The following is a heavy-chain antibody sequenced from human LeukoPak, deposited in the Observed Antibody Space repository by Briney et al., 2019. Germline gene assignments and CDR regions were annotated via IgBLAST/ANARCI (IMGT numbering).Heavy chain of an antibody. D-gene: IGHD6-19*01. CDR2: INPNSGGT. J-gene: IGHJ3*02. CDR3: ARDQRQWLVPEI. V-gene: IGHV1-2*02. CDR1: GGTFSSYA. Sequence: ASVKVSCKASGGTFSSYAISWVRQAPGQGLEWMGWINPNSGGTNYAQKFQGRVTMTRDTSISTAYMELSRLRSDDTAVYYCARDQRQWLVPEIWGQGTMVTVSS.